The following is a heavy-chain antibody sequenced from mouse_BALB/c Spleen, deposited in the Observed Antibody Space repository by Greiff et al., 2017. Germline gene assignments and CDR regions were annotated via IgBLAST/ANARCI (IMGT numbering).Heavy chain of an antibody. V-gene: IGHV5-4*02. J-gene: IGHJ4*01. CDR1: GFTFSDYY. CDR3: AREGRQLGLREAMDY. Sequence: EVKVEESGGGLVKPGGSLKLSCAASGFTFSDYYMYWVRQTPEKRLEWVATISDGGSYTYYPDSVKGRFTISRDNAKNNLYLQMSSLKSEDTAMYYCAREGRQLGLREAMDYWGQGTSVTVSS. D-gene: IGHD3-2*01. CDR2: ISDGGSYT.